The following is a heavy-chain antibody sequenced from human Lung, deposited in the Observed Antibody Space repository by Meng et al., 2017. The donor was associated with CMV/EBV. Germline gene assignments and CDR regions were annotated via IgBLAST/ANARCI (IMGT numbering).Heavy chain of an antibody. CDR1: GFTFSSYW. V-gene: IGHV3-74*01. Sequence: SCSASGFTFSSYWMHWVRQAPGKGLVWVSRINSDGSSTSYADSVKGRFTISRDDSKNTLYLQMNSLRAEDTAVYYCATGDLVVMIAIPLDYWGQGTLVTVSS. D-gene: IGHD2-21*01. CDR3: ATGDLVVMIAIPLDY. CDR2: INSDGSST. J-gene: IGHJ4*02.